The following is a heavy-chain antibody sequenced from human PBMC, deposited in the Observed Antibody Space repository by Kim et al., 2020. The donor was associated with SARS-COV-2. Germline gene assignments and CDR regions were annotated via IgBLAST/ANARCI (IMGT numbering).Heavy chain of an antibody. V-gene: IGHV3-30*14. Sequence: GGSLRLSCAASGFTLSNYAMHWVRQAPGTGLEWVAIISNDGKKKYYADSVNGRFTISRDNPENTMYFQMNSLRAEDTGLYYSAKTAECASGDCYRTLD. J-gene: IGHJ3*02. D-gene: IGHD2-21*02. CDR2: ISNDGKKK. CDR1: GFTLSNYA. CDR3: AKTAECASGDCYRTLD.